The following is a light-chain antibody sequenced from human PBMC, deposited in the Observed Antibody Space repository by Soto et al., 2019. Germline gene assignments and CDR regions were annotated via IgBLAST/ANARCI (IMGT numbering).Light chain of an antibody. CDR1: QSLLYNNTYNH. J-gene: IGKJ1*01. Sequence: MTQSPLTLPVTPGEPASISCRSSQSLLYNNTYNHLNWYQQKPGKAPKLLIFAASSLQSGVPSRFSGSRSGPDFTLTISSLQPEDFATDYCQQSYSSPPPSGQVTKVDIK. V-gene: IGKV1-39*01. CDR2: AAS. CDR3: QQSYSSPPP.